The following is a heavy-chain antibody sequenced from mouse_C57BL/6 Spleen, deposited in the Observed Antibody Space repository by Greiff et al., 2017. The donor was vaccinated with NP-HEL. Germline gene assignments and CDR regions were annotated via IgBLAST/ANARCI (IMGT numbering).Heavy chain of an antibody. J-gene: IGHJ3*01. CDR2: INPSTGGT. D-gene: IGHD1-1*01. V-gene: IGHV1-42*01. CDR1: GYSFTGYY. CDR3: ARGAYYGSSYVFAY. Sequence: EVQLQESGPELVKPGASVTISCKASGYSFTGYYMNWVKQSPEKSLEWIGEINPSTGGTTYNQKFKAKATLTVDKSSSTAYMQLKSLTSEDSAVYYCARGAYYGSSYVFAYWGQGTLVTVSA.